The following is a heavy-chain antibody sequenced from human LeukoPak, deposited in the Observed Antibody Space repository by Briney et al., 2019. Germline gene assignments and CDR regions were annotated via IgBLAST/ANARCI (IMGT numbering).Heavy chain of an antibody. Sequence: PSETLSLTCTVSGGSISSYYWSWIRQPPGKGLEWIGYIYYSGSTNYNPSLKSRVTISVDTSKNQFSLKLSSVTAADTAVYYCARERFSGGGFDYWGQGTLVTVSS. D-gene: IGHD6-25*01. V-gene: IGHV4-59*01. CDR3: ARERFSGGGFDY. CDR1: GGSISSYY. CDR2: IYYSGST. J-gene: IGHJ4*02.